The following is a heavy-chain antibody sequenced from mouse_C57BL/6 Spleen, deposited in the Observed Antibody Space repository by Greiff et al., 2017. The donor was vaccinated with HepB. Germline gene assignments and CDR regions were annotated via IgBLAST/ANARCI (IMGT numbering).Heavy chain of an antibody. CDR1: GYTFTDYE. J-gene: IGHJ1*03. V-gene: IGHV1-15*01. CDR3: TRRGKEYFDV. Sequence: QVQLQQSGAELVRPGASVTLSCKASGYTFTDYEMHWVKQTPVHGLEWIGAIDPETGGTAYNQKFKGKAILTADKSSSTASMELRSLTSEDSAVYYCTRRGKEYFDVWGTGTTVTVSS. D-gene: IGHD1-3*01. CDR2: IDPETGGT.